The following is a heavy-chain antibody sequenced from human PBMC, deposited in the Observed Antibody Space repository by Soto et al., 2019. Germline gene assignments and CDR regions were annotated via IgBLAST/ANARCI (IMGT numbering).Heavy chain of an antibody. CDR2: IIPIFGTA. V-gene: IGHV1-69*13. D-gene: IGHD3-3*01. J-gene: IGHJ6*02. CDR1: GGTFSSYA. CDR3: ARGAYYDFWSGYAGFYYGMDV. Sequence: SVKVSCKASGGTFSSYAISWVRQAPGQGLEWMGGIIPIFGTANYAQKFQGRVTITADESTSTACMELSSLRSEDTAVYYCARGAYYDFWSGYAGFYYGMDVWGQGTTVTVSS.